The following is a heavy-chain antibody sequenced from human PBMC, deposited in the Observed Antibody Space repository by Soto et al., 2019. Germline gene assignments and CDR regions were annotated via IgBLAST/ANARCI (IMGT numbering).Heavy chain of an antibody. CDR3: ARDYCNGVRCIRRFDV. V-gene: IGHV3-74*01. CDR1: GFNFRTNW. J-gene: IGHJ3*01. Sequence: EVQVVESGGGLVQPGGSLRLSCVGSGFNFRTNWMHWVRQVPGKGLVWVARVNGDGGVTDYADSVKDRFTISIDNAKNMVFLQMNSLRVEDTAVYYCARDYCNGVRCIRRFDVWGQGTMVSVSS. CDR2: VNGDGGVT. D-gene: IGHD2-15*01.